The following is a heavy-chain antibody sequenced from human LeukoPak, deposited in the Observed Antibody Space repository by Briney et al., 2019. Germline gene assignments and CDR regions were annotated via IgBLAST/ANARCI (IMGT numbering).Heavy chain of an antibody. V-gene: IGHV4-59*01. CDR3: AIEDPQTTVPEGMDV. CDR2: IYYSGTT. J-gene: IGHJ6*02. Sequence: PSETLSLTCTVSGGSISYYYWIWIRQSPGKGLEWIGYIYYSGTTNYNPSLKSRVTISVDTSKNQFSLQLRSVTAADTAVYYCAIEDPQTTVPEGMDVWGQGTTVTVSS. CDR1: GGSISYYY. D-gene: IGHD4-17*01.